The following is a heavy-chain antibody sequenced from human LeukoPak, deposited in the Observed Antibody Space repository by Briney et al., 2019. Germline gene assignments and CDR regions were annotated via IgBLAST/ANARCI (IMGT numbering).Heavy chain of an antibody. J-gene: IGHJ4*02. V-gene: IGHV3-23*01. CDR3: SKQPYFDNSGYSEY. D-gene: IGHD3-22*01. Sequence: GGSLRLSCAASGFTFSSYAMNWVRKAPGKGLEWASSISGSGGSSYYADSVKGRFTISRDNSKNALDLHMSSLRAEDTAVYYCSKQPYFDNSGYSEYWGRGTLVTVSS. CDR2: ISGSGGSS. CDR1: GFTFSSYA.